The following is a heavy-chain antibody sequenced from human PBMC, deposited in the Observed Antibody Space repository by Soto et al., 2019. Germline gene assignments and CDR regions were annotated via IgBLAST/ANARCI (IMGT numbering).Heavy chain of an antibody. V-gene: IGHV1-3*01. CDR3: ARDNLIQLWFWSNAFDI. CDR1: GYTFTSYA. J-gene: IGHJ3*02. Sequence: ASVKVSCKASGYTFTSYAMHWVRQAPGQRLEWMGWINAGNGNTKYSQKFQGRVTITRDTSASTAYMELSSLGSEDTAVYYCARDNLIQLWFWSNAFDIWGQGTMVTVS. CDR2: INAGNGNT. D-gene: IGHD5-18*01.